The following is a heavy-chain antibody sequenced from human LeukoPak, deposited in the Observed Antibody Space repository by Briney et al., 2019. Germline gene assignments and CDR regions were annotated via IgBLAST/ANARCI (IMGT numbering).Heavy chain of an antibody. V-gene: IGHV1-69*05. J-gene: IGHJ4*02. D-gene: IGHD4-17*01. CDR3: ARDLGYGDYG. CDR2: IIPIFGTA. CDR1: GGTFSSYA. Sequence: SVKVSCKASGGTFSSYAISWVRQAPGQGLEWMGRIIPIFGTANYAQKFQGRVTITTDESTSTAYMGLSSLRSEDTAVYYCARDLGYGDYGWGQGTLVTVSS.